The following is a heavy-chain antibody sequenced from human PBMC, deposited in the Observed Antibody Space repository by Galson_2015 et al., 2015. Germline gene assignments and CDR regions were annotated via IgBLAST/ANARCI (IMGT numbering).Heavy chain of an antibody. CDR1: GGSISSRSYY. V-gene: IGHV4-39*01. Sequence: ETLSLTCTVSGGSISSRSYYWGWIRQPPGKGLEWIGSIYYSGSTYYNPSLKSRVTISVDTSKNQFSLKLSSVTAADTAVYYCARGYHYDFWSGYPQYYFYYGMDVWGQGTTVTVSS. J-gene: IGHJ6*02. D-gene: IGHD3-3*01. CDR2: IYYSGST. CDR3: ARGYHYDFWSGYPQYYFYYGMDV.